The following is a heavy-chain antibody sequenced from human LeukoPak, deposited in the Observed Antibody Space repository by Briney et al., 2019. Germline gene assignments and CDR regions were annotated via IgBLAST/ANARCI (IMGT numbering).Heavy chain of an antibody. CDR2: IYYSGST. J-gene: IGHJ4*02. CDR3: ARDQTRWFGERIGGTQFDY. D-gene: IGHD3-10*01. CDR1: GGSISSGGYY. Sequence: SETLSLTCTVSGGSISSGGYYWSWIRQHPGKGLEWIGSIYYSGSTYYNPSLKSRVTISVDTSKNQFSLKLSSVTAADTAVYYCARDQTRWFGERIGGTQFDYWGRGTLVTVSS. V-gene: IGHV4-30-4*08.